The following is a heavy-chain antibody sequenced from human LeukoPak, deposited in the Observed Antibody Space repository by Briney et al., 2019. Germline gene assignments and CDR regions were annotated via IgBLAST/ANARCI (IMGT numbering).Heavy chain of an antibody. CDR3: ARAPKGMTTVRYYYYYYMDV. D-gene: IGHD4-11*01. CDR1: SGSITSGGYY. J-gene: IGHJ6*03. V-gene: IGHV4-31*03. CDR2: IYYSGST. Sequence: SETLSLTCTVSSGSITSGGYYWNWIRQHPGKGLEWIGYIYYSGSTFYNPSLKSRVTMSVDTTKNQFSLKLSSVTAADTAVYYCARAPKGMTTVRYYYYYYMDVWGKGTTVTVSS.